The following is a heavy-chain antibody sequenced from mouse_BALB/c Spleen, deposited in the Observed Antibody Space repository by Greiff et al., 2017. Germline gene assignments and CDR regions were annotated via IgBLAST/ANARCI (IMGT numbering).Heavy chain of an antibody. CDR1: GYSITSGYY. D-gene: IGHD1-1*01. CDR2: ISYDGSN. V-gene: IGHV3-6*02. CDR3: ARLRSSWFAY. J-gene: IGHJ3*01. Sequence: EVQLQESGPGLVKPSQSLSLTCSVTGYSITSGYYWNWIRQFPGNKLEWMGYISYDGSNNYNPSLKNRISITRDTSKNQFFLKLNSVTTEDTATYYCARLRSSWFAYWGQGTLVTVSA.